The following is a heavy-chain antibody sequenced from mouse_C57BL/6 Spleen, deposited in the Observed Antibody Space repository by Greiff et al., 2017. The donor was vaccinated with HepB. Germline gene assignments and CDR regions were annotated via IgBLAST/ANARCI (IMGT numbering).Heavy chain of an antibody. D-gene: IGHD2-1*01. CDR1: GYTFTSYW. CDR2: IDPSDSYT. CDR3: ARASLYGNYPYYFDY. V-gene: IGHV1-69*01. Sequence: VKLQQPGAELVMPGASVKLSCKASGYTFTSYWMHWVKQRPGQGLEWIGEIDPSDSYTNYNQKFKGKSTLTVDKSSSTAYMQLSSLTSEDSAVYYCARASLYGNYPYYFDYWGQGTTLTVSS. J-gene: IGHJ2*01.